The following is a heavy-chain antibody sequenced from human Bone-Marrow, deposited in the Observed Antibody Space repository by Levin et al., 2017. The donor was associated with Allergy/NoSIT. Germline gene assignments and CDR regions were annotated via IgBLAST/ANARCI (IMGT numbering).Heavy chain of an antibody. Sequence: ESGPTLVKPTQTLTLTCTFSGFSFSDFQVGVAWIRQPPGKAPEWLAVMYWDDDKRYSPSLKSKLSISGDTSKNQVVLTVTNMGPVDTGTYYCALVQVEANEAFDSWGQGIQVSVSS. D-gene: IGHD1-1*01. CDR1: GFSFSDFQVG. J-gene: IGHJ4*02. CDR3: ALVQVEANEAFDS. V-gene: IGHV2-5*02. CDR2: MYWDDDK.